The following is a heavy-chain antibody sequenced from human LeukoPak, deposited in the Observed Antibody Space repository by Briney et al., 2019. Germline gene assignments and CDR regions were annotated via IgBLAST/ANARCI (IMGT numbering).Heavy chain of an antibody. D-gene: IGHD4-17*01. V-gene: IGHV3-21*01. CDR3: AGDDYGDYEGY. Sequence: NSGGSLRLSCAASGFTFSSYSMNWVRRAPGKGLEWVSSISSSSSYIYYADSVKGRFTISRDNSKNTLYLQMNSLRAEDTAVYYCAGDDYGDYEGYWGQGTLVTVSS. CDR2: ISSSSSYI. J-gene: IGHJ4*02. CDR1: GFTFSSYS.